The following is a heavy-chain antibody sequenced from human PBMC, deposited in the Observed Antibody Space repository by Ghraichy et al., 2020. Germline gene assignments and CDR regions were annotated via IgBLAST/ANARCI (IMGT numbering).Heavy chain of an antibody. CDR2: IYSGTNT. V-gene: IGHV3-53*01. Sequence: GGSLRLSCAASGFIVGTNYMSWVRQAPGKGLEWVSIIYSGTNTYYTDSVKGRFTISRDNSKNTLDLQMNSLRAEDTAVYYCARDKGGGYCSSTSCQQTYFDLWGRGTLVTVSS. CDR3: ARDKGGGYCSSTSCQQTYFDL. D-gene: IGHD2-2*01. CDR1: GFIVGTNY. J-gene: IGHJ2*01.